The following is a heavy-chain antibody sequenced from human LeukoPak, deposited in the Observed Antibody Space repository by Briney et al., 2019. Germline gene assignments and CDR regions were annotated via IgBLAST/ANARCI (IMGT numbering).Heavy chain of an antibody. CDR1: GGTFSSYA. CDR2: IIPIFGTA. V-gene: IGHV1-69*05. Sequence: EASVKVSCTASGGTFSSYAISWVRQAPGQGLEWMGGIIPIFGTANYAQKFQGRVTITTDESTSTAYMELSSPRSEDTAVYYCARLRARYCSGGSCYRNWFDPWGQGTLVTVSS. D-gene: IGHD2-15*01. J-gene: IGHJ5*02. CDR3: ARLRARYCSGGSCYRNWFDP.